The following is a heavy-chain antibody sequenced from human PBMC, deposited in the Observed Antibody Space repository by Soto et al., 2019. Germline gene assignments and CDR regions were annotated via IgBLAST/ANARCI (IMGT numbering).Heavy chain of an antibody. CDR2: ISSSSSYI. Sequence: EVQLVESGGGLVKPGGSLRLSCAASGFTFSSYSMNWVRQAPGKGLEWVSSISSSSSYIYYADSVKVRFTISRDNAKNSLYLQMNSLRAEDTAVYYCARDLHIVVVVAAWDVWGKGTTVTVSS. CDR3: ARDLHIVVVVAAWDV. CDR1: GFTFSSYS. J-gene: IGHJ6*04. V-gene: IGHV3-21*01. D-gene: IGHD2-15*01.